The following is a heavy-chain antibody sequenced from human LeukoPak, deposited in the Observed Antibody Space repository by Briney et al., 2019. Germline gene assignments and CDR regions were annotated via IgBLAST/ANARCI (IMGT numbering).Heavy chain of an antibody. CDR1: GFTFSSYS. Sequence: GGSLRLSCAASGFTFSSYSMNWVRQAPGKGLEWVTSISSSSSYIYYADSVKGRFTISRDNAKNSLYLQMNSLRAEDTAVYYCARSIGLRFFDYWGQGTLVTVSS. D-gene: IGHD5-12*01. J-gene: IGHJ4*02. CDR2: ISSSSSYI. V-gene: IGHV3-21*01. CDR3: ARSIGLRFFDY.